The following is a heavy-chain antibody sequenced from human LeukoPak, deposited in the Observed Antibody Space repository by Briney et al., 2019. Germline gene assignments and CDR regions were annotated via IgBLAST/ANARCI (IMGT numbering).Heavy chain of an antibody. CDR1: GFTFSSYS. Sequence: GGSLRLSCAASGFTFSSYSMNWVRQAPGKGLEWVSYISSSSSTIYYADSVKGRFTISRDNAKNSLYLQMNSLRAEDTAVYYCARSQKTYYYDSSGHRPFDYWGQGTLVTVSS. V-gene: IGHV3-48*04. CDR3: ARSQKTYYYDSSGHRPFDY. J-gene: IGHJ4*02. D-gene: IGHD3-22*01. CDR2: ISSSSSTI.